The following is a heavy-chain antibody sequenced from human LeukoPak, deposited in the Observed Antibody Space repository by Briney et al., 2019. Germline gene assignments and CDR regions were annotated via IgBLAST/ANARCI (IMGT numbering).Heavy chain of an antibody. CDR1: GFTFSQYW. V-gene: IGHV3-7*01. Sequence: GGSLRLSCAASGFTFSQYWMSWVRQAPGKRLEWVANIREDGSERHYVDSVKGRFTISRDNADNSLYLQMNSLRAEDTAVYYCARDHLFYDFWTGYTVFFDSWGQGTLVTVSS. J-gene: IGHJ4*02. D-gene: IGHD3-3*01. CDR2: IREDGSER. CDR3: ARDHLFYDFWTGYTVFFDS.